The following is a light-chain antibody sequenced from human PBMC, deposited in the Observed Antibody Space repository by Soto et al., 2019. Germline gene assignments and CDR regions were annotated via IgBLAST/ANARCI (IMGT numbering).Light chain of an antibody. J-gene: IGKJ4*01. V-gene: IGKV3-15*01. CDR2: GSF. Sequence: EIVMTQSPATLSVSPGERVTLSCRASQSVYSNLAWYQQKPGQAPRLLIHGSFTRATGIPARFSGSGSGTEFTFTISSLQSEDFAVYYCQQFNQWPLTFGGGTKVEIK. CDR1: QSVYSN. CDR3: QQFNQWPLT.